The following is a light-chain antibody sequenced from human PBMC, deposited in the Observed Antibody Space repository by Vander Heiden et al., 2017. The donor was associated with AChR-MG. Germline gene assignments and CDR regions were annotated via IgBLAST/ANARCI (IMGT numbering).Light chain of an antibody. CDR3: LLYVGSGISV. J-gene: IGLJ3*02. Sequence: QTVVTQEPSLSVSPGGTVTLTCDLSSASVSPTYYPSWYQQTPGQAPRTLIYNTDTRSSGVPGRFSGSIRGNRAALTITGAQADEDAHYYCLLYVGSGISVFGGGTKLTVL. V-gene: IGLV8-61*01. CDR2: NTD. CDR1: SASVSPTYY.